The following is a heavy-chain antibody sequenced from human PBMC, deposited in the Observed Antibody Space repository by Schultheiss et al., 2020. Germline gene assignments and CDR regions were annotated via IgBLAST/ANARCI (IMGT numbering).Heavy chain of an antibody. CDR1: GGSISSYY. J-gene: IGHJ5*02. CDR2: IYYSGST. D-gene: IGHD3-10*01. Sequence: SETLSLTCTVSGGSISSYYWSWIRQPPGKGLEWIGYIYYSGSTNYNPSLKSRVTISVDTSKNQFSLKLSSVTAADTAVYYCARLGYGSGSYGWFDPWGQGTLGNVYS. V-gene: IGHV4-59*08. CDR3: ARLGYGSGSYGWFDP.